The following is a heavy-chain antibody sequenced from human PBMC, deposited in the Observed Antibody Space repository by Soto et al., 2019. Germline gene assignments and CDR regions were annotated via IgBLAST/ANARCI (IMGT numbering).Heavy chain of an antibody. CDR1: GSSISSAYY. CDR2: VFHRGTT. CDR3: ASDFWTGYPLFDY. V-gene: IGHV4-38-2*02. D-gene: IGHD3-3*01. J-gene: IGHJ4*02. Sequence: SETLSLTCNVSGSSISSAYYWGWVRQPPGRGLGWIGSVFHRGTTYYNPSLMSRVTISLDTSKNQFSLKLSSVTAADTAVYYCASDFWTGYPLFDYWGQGALVTVSS.